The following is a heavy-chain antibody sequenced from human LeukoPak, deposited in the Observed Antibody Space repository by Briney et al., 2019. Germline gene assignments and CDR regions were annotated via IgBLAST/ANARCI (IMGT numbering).Heavy chain of an antibody. Sequence: SETLSLTCTVSGGSISSSSYYWGWIPQPPGKGLEWIGSIYYSGSTYYNPSLKSRVTISVDTSKNQFSLKLSSVTAADTAVYYCARGPIAVAAYYFDYWGQGTLVTVSS. J-gene: IGHJ4*02. D-gene: IGHD6-19*01. CDR3: ARGPIAVAAYYFDY. CDR1: GGSISSSSYY. V-gene: IGHV4-39*01. CDR2: IYYSGST.